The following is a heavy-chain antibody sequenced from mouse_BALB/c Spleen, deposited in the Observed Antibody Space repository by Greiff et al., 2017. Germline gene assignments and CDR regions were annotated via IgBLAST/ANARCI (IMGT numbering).Heavy chain of an antibody. D-gene: IGHD2-14*01. J-gene: IGHJ2*01. Sequence: QVHVKQSGPELVKPGASVRISCKASGYTFTSYYIHWVKQRPGQGLEWIGWIYPGNVNTKYNEKFKGKATLTADKSSSTAYMQLSSLTSEDSAVYFCARRGEVRGLDYWGQGTTLTVSS. V-gene: IGHV1S56*01. CDR3: ARRGEVRGLDY. CDR2: IYPGNVNT. CDR1: GYTFTSYY.